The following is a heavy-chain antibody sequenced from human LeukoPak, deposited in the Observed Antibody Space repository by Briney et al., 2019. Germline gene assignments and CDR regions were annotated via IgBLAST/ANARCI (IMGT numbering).Heavy chain of an antibody. Sequence: GGSLRLSCAASGFTFSSYAMSCVRQAPGKGLEWVSAISGSGGSTYYADSVKGRFTISRDNSKNTLYLQMNSLRAEDTAVYYCAKTWGVVAATDWFDPWGQGTLVTVSS. CDR2: ISGSGGST. D-gene: IGHD2-15*01. CDR1: GFTFSSYA. J-gene: IGHJ5*02. CDR3: AKTWGVVAATDWFDP. V-gene: IGHV3-23*01.